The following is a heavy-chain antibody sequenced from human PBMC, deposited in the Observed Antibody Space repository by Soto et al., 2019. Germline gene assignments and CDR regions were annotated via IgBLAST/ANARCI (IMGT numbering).Heavy chain of an antibody. J-gene: IGHJ2*01. V-gene: IGHV4-31*03. D-gene: IGHD3-22*01. CDR3: ARDHGVHLDSSGLYWYFDL. CDR1: GGSISSGGYY. Sequence: QVQLQESGPGLVKPSQTLSLTCTVSGGSISSGGYYWSWIRQHPGKGLEWIGYIYYSGSTYYNPSLKSRVTISVDTSKNQCSLKLSSVTAADTAVYYWARDHGVHLDSSGLYWYFDLWGRGTLVTVSS. CDR2: IYYSGST.